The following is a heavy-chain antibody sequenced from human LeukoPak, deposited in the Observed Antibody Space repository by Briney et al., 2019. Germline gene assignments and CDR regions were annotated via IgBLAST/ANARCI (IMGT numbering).Heavy chain of an antibody. V-gene: IGHV1-18*01. CDR2: MNPNSGNT. CDR1: GYTFTSYD. D-gene: IGHD4-17*01. CDR3: ARDGALSLGYGAFADY. J-gene: IGHJ4*02. Sequence: GASVKVSCKASGYTFTSYDINWVRQATGQGLEWMGWMNPNSGNTNYAQKLQGRVTMTTDTSTSTAYMELRSLRSDDTAVYYCARDGALSLGYGAFADYWGQGTLVTVSS.